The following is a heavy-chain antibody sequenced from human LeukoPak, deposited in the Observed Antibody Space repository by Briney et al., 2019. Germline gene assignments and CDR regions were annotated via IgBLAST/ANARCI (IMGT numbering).Heavy chain of an antibody. CDR3: ARGDTANAFDI. Sequence: SETLSLTCAVSGGSISSGGYSWSWIRQPPGKGLEWIGYIYHSGSTYYNPSLKSRVTISVDTSKNQFSLKLSSVTAADTAVYYCARGDTANAFDIWGQGTMVTVSS. J-gene: IGHJ3*02. V-gene: IGHV4-30-2*01. CDR1: GGSISSGGYS. CDR2: IYHSGST. D-gene: IGHD5-18*01.